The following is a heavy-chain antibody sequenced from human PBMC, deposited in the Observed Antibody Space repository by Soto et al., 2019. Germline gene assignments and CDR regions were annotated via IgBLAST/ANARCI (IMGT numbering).Heavy chain of an antibody. CDR2: ISYGGGTT. CDR3: AKNPGYYYDSTGYHFDY. CDR1: EFTFSNYA. Sequence: GGSLRLSCAASEFTFSNYAMSWVRQAPGKGLEWVSAISYGGGTTYYADSVKGRFTISRDNSKNTLYLQMNSLRAEDTAVYYCAKNPGYYYDSTGYHFDYWGQGILVTVSS. V-gene: IGHV3-23*01. J-gene: IGHJ4*02. D-gene: IGHD3-22*01.